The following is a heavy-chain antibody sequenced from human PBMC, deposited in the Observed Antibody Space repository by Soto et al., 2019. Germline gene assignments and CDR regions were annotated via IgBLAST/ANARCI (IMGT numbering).Heavy chain of an antibody. CDR3: TRDASRDSSARGWFDP. Sequence: AGGSLRLSCAASGFTLRSFTMNWVRQAPGKGLEWVSTISSNSAYIYYTDALRGRFTISRDNAKNSLHLQMNSLRAEDTAVYYCTRDASRDSSARGWFDPWGPGTLVTVSS. CDR2: ISSNSAYI. V-gene: IGHV3-21*01. D-gene: IGHD6-13*01. CDR1: GFTLRSFT. J-gene: IGHJ5*02.